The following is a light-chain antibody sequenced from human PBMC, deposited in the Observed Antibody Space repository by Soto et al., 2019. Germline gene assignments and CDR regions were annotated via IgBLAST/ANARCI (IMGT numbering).Light chain of an antibody. CDR3: QQSYSTPRT. CDR1: QSISNY. Sequence: DIQMTQSPSSLSASVGDRVTITCRASQSISNYLNWYQQKPGKAPKLLMFAASSWQSGVPSRSSRGRSGTDFTLTISSLQPEDFPTYYCQQSYSTPRTFGQGTKVEIK. J-gene: IGKJ1*01. V-gene: IGKV1-39*01. CDR2: AAS.